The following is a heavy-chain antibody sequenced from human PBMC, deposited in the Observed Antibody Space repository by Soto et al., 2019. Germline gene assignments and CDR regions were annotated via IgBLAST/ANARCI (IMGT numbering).Heavy chain of an antibody. D-gene: IGHD2-15*01. J-gene: IGHJ4*02. CDR2: INHSGST. Sequence: SETLSLTCAVYGGSFSGYYWSWIRRPPGKGLEWIGEINHSGSTNYNPSLKSRVTISVDTSKNQFSLKLSSVTAADTAVYYCASKSYGSGGSWDPGLDYWGQGTLVTVSS. V-gene: IGHV4-34*01. CDR3: ASKSYGSGGSWDPGLDY. CDR1: GGSFSGYY.